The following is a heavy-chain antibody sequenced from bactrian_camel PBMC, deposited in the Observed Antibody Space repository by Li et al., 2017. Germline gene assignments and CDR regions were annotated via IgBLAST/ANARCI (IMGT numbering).Heavy chain of an antibody. J-gene: IGHJ2*01. Sequence: VQLVESGGALVRPGGSLRLSCATSGFTFSFYWVYWVRQAPGKGLEWVSSIYSVGSNTYYADSVKGRFTISRDSAKSTVYLQMNSLKTEDTAMYYCAKGGNWYFVGTLELWGQGTQVTVS. CDR3: AKGGNWYFVGTLEL. V-gene: IGHV3S6*01. CDR2: IYSVGSNT. D-gene: IGHD6*01. CDR1: GFTFSFYW.